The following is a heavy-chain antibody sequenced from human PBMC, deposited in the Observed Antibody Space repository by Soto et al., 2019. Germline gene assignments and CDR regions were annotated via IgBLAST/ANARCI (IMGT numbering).Heavy chain of an antibody. J-gene: IGHJ6*03. CDR1: GDSISRGGYF. CDR3: ARGILRPNHYMDV. CDR2: IYDSGSA. Sequence: QVQLQESGPGLVKPSQTLSLTCIVSGDSISRGGYFWTWIRQHPGKGLEWIGYIYDSGSAFYNPSLKSRVTMSVDTSKSPFSLNLRSVTAADTAVFYCARGILRPNHYMDVWGKGTAVAVSS. D-gene: IGHD1-26*01. V-gene: IGHV4-31*03.